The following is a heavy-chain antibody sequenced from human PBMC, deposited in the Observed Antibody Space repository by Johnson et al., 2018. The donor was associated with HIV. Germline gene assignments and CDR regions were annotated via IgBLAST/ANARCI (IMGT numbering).Heavy chain of an antibody. J-gene: IGHJ3*02. Sequence: QVQLVESGGGVVQPGRSLRLSCAASGFTFSSYAMHWVRQAPGKGLEWVAVISYDGSKKYYADSVQGRFTISRDNSKNTLYLQMNSLRAEDTAVYYCAKEQQLVRAFDIWGQGTMVTVSS. CDR3: AKEQQLVRAFDI. D-gene: IGHD6-6*01. V-gene: IGHV3-30*04. CDR2: ISYDGSKK. CDR1: GFTFSSYA.